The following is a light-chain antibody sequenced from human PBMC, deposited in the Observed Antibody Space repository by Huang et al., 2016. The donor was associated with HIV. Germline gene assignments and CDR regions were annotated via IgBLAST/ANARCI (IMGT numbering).Light chain of an antibody. CDR3: QQYDSYPYT. CDR1: QSISTW. V-gene: IGKV1-5*01. CDR2: DAS. J-gene: IGKJ2*01. Sequence: DIQMTQSPSTLSASVGDRVTITCRANQSISTWLAWYQQKPGKAPKLLVYDASGLESGVPSSFIGSGSGTEFTLTINSLQPDNFATYYCQQYDSYPYTFGQGTKLEIK.